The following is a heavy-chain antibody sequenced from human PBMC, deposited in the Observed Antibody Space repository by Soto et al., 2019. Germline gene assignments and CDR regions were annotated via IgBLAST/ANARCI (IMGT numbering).Heavy chain of an antibody. CDR1: GTSISSYY. D-gene: IGHD2-8*01. CDR3: ARYNSYAIDY. V-gene: IGHV4-59*01. Sequence: SETLSLTCTVSGTSISSYYWSWIRQPPGKGLEWIANIHYSGTTNYNPSLASRVTLSVDTSKNQFSLKMTSVTAADRAMYFCARYNSYAIDYWGQGTLVTVSS. CDR2: IHYSGTT. J-gene: IGHJ4*02.